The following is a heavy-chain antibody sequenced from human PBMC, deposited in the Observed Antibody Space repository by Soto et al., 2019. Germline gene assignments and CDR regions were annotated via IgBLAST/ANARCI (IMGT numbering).Heavy chain of an antibody. J-gene: IGHJ6*02. CDR1: GFTFSSYG. CDR2: ISYDGSNK. Sequence: QVQLVESGGGVVQPGRSLRLSCAASGFTFSSYGMHWVRQAPGKGLEWVAVISYDGSNKYYADSVKGRFTISRDNSKNTLYLQMNSLRAEDRAVYYCAKGVDETYYDFWSGYVGSSGGYYYGMDVWGQGTTVTVSS. CDR3: AKGVDETYYDFWSGYVGSSGGYYYGMDV. V-gene: IGHV3-30*18. D-gene: IGHD3-3*01.